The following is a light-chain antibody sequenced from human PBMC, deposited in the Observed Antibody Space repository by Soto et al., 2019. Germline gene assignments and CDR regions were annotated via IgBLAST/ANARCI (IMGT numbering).Light chain of an antibody. Sequence: QSVLTQPPSVSGAPGQRVTISCTGSSSYIGAGYDVHWYQQLPGTAPKLLIYANTNRPSGVPDRFSGSKSGTXASLXITGLQAXDEADYYCQXYDDSLGGHVIFGGGTKLTVL. V-gene: IGLV1-40*01. J-gene: IGLJ2*01. CDR2: ANT. CDR1: SSYIGAGYD. CDR3: QXYDDSLGGHVI.